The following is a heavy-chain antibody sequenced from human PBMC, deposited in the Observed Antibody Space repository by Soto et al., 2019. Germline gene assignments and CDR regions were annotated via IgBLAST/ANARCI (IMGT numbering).Heavy chain of an antibody. CDR3: ARGVIYVSRGYYYFY. CDR2: ITPLFGTA. CDR1: GGTFSTYA. J-gene: IGHJ4*02. V-gene: IGHV1-69*01. D-gene: IGHD3-22*01. Sequence: QVQLVQSGAEVKKPGSSVKVSCKASGGTFSTYAIDWVRQAPGQGLEWMGGITPLFGTAKYAQNFQGRITITADESTNIAYIELRSLRSQNTAVECCARGVIYVSRGYYYFYWGQGTLVSV.